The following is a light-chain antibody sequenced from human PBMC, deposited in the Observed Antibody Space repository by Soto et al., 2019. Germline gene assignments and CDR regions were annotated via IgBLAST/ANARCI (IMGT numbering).Light chain of an antibody. V-gene: IGKV3-20*01. CDR1: QSVSSNK. Sequence: ETVLTQSPGTLSLSTGDRATLPCRASQSVSSNKLAWYQQKPGQAPRLLIYAASSRATGIPDRFSGSGSGTDFTLTISRLEPEDFAVYYCQQYGSSSWTFGQGTKV. J-gene: IGKJ1*01. CDR2: AAS. CDR3: QQYGSSSWT.